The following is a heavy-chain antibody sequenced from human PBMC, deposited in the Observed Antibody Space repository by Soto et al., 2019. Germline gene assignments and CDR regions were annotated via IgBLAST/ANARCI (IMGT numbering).Heavy chain of an antibody. V-gene: IGHV3-30-3*01. J-gene: IGHJ6*02. Sequence: QVRLVESGGGVVQPGGSLRLSCAASGFDFCNYSMHWVRQAPGKGLEWVAIMSMDGTQKYYTDSVKGRFTISRDNSKSMFFLQMSSLRPEDTAVYFCARDRVPYVYFYYGMDVWGQGTTVTVSS. CDR3: ARDRVPYVYFYYGMDV. CDR2: MSMDGTQK. CDR1: GFDFCNYS. D-gene: IGHD3-10*02.